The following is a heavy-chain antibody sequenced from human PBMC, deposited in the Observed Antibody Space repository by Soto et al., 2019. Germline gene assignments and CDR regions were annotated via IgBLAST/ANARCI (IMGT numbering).Heavy chain of an antibody. CDR1: GYTFTSYY. CDR3: ASNSGSYLNELEY. V-gene: IGHV1-46*03. J-gene: IGHJ4*02. CDR2: MSPSGST. D-gene: IGHD1-26*01. Sequence: GASVKVSCKASGYTFTSYYMHWVRQAPGQGLEWMGIMSPSGSTSYAQKFQGRVTMTRDTSTSKVYMELSSLRSEDTAVYYCASNSGSYLNELEYWGQGTLVTVSS.